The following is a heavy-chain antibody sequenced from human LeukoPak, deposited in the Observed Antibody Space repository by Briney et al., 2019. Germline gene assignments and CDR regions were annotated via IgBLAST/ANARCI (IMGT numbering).Heavy chain of an antibody. D-gene: IGHD2-8*01. J-gene: IGHJ4*02. V-gene: IGHV3-21*01. Sequence: PGGSLRLSCEASGFSFSTYSMNWIRQAPGKGPEWVSSISGSSNYIFYTDSVKGRFTVSRDNAKNSLYLQMSSLRDEDTAVYYCARDGGPDNGHRLVYWGQGILVTVSS. CDR2: ISGSSNYI. CDR1: GFSFSTYS. CDR3: ARDGGPDNGHRLVY.